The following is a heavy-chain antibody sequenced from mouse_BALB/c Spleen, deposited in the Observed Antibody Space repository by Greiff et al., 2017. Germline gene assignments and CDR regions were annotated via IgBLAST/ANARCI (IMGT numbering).Heavy chain of an antibody. CDR3: ASARGY. J-gene: IGHJ2*01. V-gene: IGHV14-3*02. CDR1: GFNIKDMY. CDR2: IDPANGNT. Sequence: DVKLVESGAELVKPGASVKLSCTASGFNIKDMYMHWVKQRPEQGLEWIGRIDPANGNTKYDPKFQGKATITADTSSNTAYLQLSSLTSEDTAVYYCASARGYWGQGTTLTVSS.